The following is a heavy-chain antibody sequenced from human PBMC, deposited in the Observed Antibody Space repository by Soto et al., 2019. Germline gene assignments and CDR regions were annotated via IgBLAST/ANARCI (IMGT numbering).Heavy chain of an antibody. CDR3: ARAGSSWYRWFDP. CDR1: GYTFTSYA. J-gene: IGHJ5*02. D-gene: IGHD6-13*01. Sequence: ASVKVSCKASGYTFTSYAMHWVRQAPGQRLEWMGWINAGNGNTKYSQKFQGRVTITRDTSASTAYMELSSLRSEDTAVYYCARAGSSWYRWFDPWGQGTLVTVSS. V-gene: IGHV1-3*01. CDR2: INAGNGNT.